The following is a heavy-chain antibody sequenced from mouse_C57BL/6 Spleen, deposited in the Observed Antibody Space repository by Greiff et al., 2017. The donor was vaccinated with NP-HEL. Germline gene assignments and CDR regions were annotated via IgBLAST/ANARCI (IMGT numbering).Heavy chain of an antibody. Sequence: QVQLQQPGAELVRPGSSVKLSCKASGYTFTSYWMDWVKQRPGQGLEWIGNIYPSDSETHYNQKFKDKATLTVDKSSSTAYMQLSSLTSEDSAVYYCARGGKGGFDYWGQGTTLTVSS. CDR2: IYPSDSET. J-gene: IGHJ2*01. V-gene: IGHV1-61*01. CDR3: ARGGKGGFDY. CDR1: GYTFTSYW.